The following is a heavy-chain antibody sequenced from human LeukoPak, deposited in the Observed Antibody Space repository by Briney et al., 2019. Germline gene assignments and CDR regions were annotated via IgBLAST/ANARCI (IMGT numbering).Heavy chain of an antibody. J-gene: IGHJ4*02. CDR3: ARGNNGVGCSYGFGNYFDY. CDR2: IYSGGST. D-gene: IGHD5-18*01. V-gene: IGHV3-53*01. CDR1: GFTFSNYE. Sequence: GGSLRLSCAASGFTFSNYEMHWVRQATGKGLECVSLIYSGGSTYYADSVKGRFTISGDNSKNTLYLQMNSLRAEDTAVYYCARGNNGVGCSYGFGNYFDYWGQGTLVTVSS.